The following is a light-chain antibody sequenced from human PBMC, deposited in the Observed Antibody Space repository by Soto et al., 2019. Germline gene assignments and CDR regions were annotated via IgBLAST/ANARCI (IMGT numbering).Light chain of an antibody. CDR2: YAS. V-gene: IGKV3-15*01. CDR1: QSVTNT. Sequence: IVMTQSPATLSVSPGERVTISCRASQSVTNTVAWYQHKPGQAPRLLISYASRGATGIPSRFSGSGSGTDFTLTINSLQSEDFAVYYCQQYYTWPVTFGGGTKVDI. J-gene: IGKJ4*01. CDR3: QQYYTWPVT.